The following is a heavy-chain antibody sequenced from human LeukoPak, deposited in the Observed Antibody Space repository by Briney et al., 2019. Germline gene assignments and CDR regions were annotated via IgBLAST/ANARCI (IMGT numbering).Heavy chain of an antibody. CDR3: ARVPLPRGQTWGYFDY. CDR2: VNLDGRP. D-gene: IGHD7-27*01. J-gene: IGHJ4*02. CDR1: GASASSTTW. Sequence: NPSETLSLTFGVSGASASSTTWWTWIRHTPGKGLGWMGEVNLDGRPNFNPSLKSELTMSVDLSENSVSLNLTLVTPPDTPGYTCARVPLPRGQTWGYFDYWGQGTLVTVSS. V-gene: IGHV4/OR15-8*01.